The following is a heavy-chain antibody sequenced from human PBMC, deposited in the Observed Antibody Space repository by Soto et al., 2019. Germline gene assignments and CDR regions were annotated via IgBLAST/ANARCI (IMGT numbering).Heavy chain of an antibody. CDR2: ISYDGSNK. V-gene: IGHV3-30*18. D-gene: IGHD1-26*01. CDR1: GFTFSSYG. J-gene: IGHJ6*02. CDR3: AKDRLGSGSYSFYYYGMDV. Sequence: QVQLVESGGGVVQPGRSLRLSCAASGFTFSSYGMHWVRQAPGKGLEWVAVISYDGSNKYYADSVKGRFTISRDNSKNTTYLQMNSLRAEDTAVYYCAKDRLGSGSYSFYYYGMDVWGQGTTVTVSS.